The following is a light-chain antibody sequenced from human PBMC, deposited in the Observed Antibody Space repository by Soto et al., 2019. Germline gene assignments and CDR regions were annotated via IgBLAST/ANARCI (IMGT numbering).Light chain of an antibody. CDR3: CSYAGGNTYV. CDR2: DVN. J-gene: IGLJ1*01. V-gene: IGLV2-11*01. Sequence: QSVLTQPRSVSGSPGQSVTISCSGTSSDVGGFDHVSWYQQHTGKAPKPMIHDVNKRPSGVPDRFSASKSGNTASLTISGLQADDEADYYCCSYAGGNTYVFGTGTKVTVL. CDR1: SSDVGGFDH.